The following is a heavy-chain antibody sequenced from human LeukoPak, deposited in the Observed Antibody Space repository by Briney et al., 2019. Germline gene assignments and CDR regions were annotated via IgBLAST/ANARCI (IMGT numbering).Heavy chain of an antibody. V-gene: IGHV3-48*04. CDR2: ISSSSSTI. J-gene: IGHJ4*02. CDR3: ARISNYDYLWGSFDY. CDR1: GFTFSSYS. D-gene: IGHD3-16*01. Sequence: GGSLRLSCAASGFTFSSYSMNWVRQAPGKGLEWVSYISSSSSTIYYADSVKGRFTISRDNAKNSLYLQMNSLRAEDTAVYYCARISNYDYLWGSFDYWGQGTLVTVSS.